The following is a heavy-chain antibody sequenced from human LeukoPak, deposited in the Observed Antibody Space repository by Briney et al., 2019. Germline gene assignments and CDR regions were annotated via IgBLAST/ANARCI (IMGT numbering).Heavy chain of an antibody. CDR1: GGSISSHY. V-gene: IGHV4-59*11. Sequence: SETLSLTCTVSGGSISSHYWSWIRQPPGKGLEWIGYIYYSGSTNYNPSLKSRVTISVDTSKNQFSLKLSSVTAADTAVYYCARDAPYCSSTSCYSYQSRFDPWSQGTLVTVSS. J-gene: IGHJ5*02. CDR3: ARDAPYCSSTSCYSYQSRFDP. CDR2: IYYSGST. D-gene: IGHD2-2*02.